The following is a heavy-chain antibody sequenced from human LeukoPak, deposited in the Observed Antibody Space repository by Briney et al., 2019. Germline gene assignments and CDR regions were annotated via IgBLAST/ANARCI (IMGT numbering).Heavy chain of an antibody. CDR1: GYTFTSYG. Sequence: GASVKVSCKASGYTFTSYGISWVRQAPGQGLEWMGWISAYNGNTNYAQKLQSRVTMTTDTSTSTAYMELRSLRSDDTAVYYCASVPTLRFAVTIDVEGYYYYGMDVWGQGTTVTVSS. CDR2: ISAYNGNT. J-gene: IGHJ6*02. D-gene: IGHD4-17*01. CDR3: ASVPTLRFAVTIDVEGYYYYGMDV. V-gene: IGHV1-18*01.